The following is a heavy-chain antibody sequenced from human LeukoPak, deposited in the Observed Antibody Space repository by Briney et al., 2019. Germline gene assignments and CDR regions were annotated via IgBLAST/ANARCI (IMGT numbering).Heavy chain of an antibody. CDR1: GGSISSYY. J-gene: IGHJ4*02. V-gene: IGHV4-59*01. CDR2: TYYSGST. D-gene: IGHD2-2*01. Sequence: SETLSLTCTVSGGSISSYYWSWIRQPPGKGLEWIGYTYYSGSTNYNPSLKSRVTISVDTSKNQFSLKLSSVTAADTAVYYCASGRVVVPAAYFDYWGQGTLVTVSS. CDR3: ASGRVVVPAAYFDY.